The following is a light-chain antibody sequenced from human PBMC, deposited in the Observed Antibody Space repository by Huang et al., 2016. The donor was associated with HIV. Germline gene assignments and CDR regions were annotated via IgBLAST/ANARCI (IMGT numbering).Light chain of an antibody. J-gene: IGKJ4*01. V-gene: IGKV3-11*01. Sequence: EIMLTQSPATLSLSPGEKATLACRASQRVKTFLAWYQQKPGQAPRLLIYDASNRATGIPARFSGSGSGTDFTLTISSLEPEDSAVYYCQQRSDWPLTLGGGTKVEIQ. CDR2: DAS. CDR1: QRVKTF. CDR3: QQRSDWPLT.